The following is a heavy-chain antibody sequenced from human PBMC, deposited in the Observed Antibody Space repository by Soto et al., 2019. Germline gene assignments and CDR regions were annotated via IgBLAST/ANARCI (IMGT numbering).Heavy chain of an antibody. J-gene: IGHJ3*02. V-gene: IGHV3-53*04. D-gene: IGHD6-13*01. CDR1: GFTVSSNY. CDR2: IDSGGST. Sequence: EVQLVESGGGLVQPGGSLRLSCAASGFTVSSNYMSWVRQAPGKGLEWVSVIDSGGSTYYADSVKGRFTISRHNSKNTPYLQMNSLRAEDTAVYYCARDSFAGTDAFDIWGQGTMVTVSS. CDR3: ARDSFAGTDAFDI.